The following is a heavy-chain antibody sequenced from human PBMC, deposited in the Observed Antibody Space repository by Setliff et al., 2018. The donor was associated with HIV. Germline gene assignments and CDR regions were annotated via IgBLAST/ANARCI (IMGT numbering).Heavy chain of an antibody. CDR3: ARLNDYGSGSYWKWGWVYCDY. J-gene: IGHJ4*02. D-gene: IGHD3-10*01. CDR2: IYYSGST. Sequence: SETLSLTCTVSGGSISSSSYYWGWIRQPPGKGLEWIGSIYYSGSTYYNPSLKSRVTISVDTSKNKFSLKLSSVTAADTAVYYCARLNDYGSGSYWKWGWVYCDYWGQGTLVTVSS. V-gene: IGHV4-39*01. CDR1: GGSISSSSYY.